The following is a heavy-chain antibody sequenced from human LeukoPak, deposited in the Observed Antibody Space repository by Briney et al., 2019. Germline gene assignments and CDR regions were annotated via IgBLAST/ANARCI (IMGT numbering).Heavy chain of an antibody. CDR3: ARDTFQPGLIDS. CDR1: GFNFSRFA. J-gene: IGHJ4*02. Sequence: GGSLRLSCAASGFNFSRFAMNWVRQAPGKGLEGVSYINTDSSDIHYADSVKGRFTISRDNARNTLYLQLSSLRAEGSAVYYCARDTFQPGLIDSWGQGTLVTVSS. V-gene: IGHV3-21*05. CDR2: INTDSSDI. D-gene: IGHD2-2*01.